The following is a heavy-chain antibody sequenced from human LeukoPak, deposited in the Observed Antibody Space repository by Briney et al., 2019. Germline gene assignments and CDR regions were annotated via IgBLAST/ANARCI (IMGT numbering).Heavy chain of an antibody. Sequence: GASVKVSCKASGYTFTGYYMHWVRQAPGQGLEWMGWINPNSGGTNYAQKFQGRVTMTRDTSISTAYMELSRLRSDDTAVYYCARAVLFGPSCSSTSCYPTRQPPHYYYYYMDVWGKGTTVTVSS. J-gene: IGHJ6*03. V-gene: IGHV1-2*02. D-gene: IGHD2-2*01. CDR3: ARAVLFGPSCSSTSCYPTRQPPHYYYYYMDV. CDR1: GYTFTGYY. CDR2: INPNSGGT.